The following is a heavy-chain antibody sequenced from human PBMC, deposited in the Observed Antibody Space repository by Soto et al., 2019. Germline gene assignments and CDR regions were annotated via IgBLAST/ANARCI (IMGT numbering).Heavy chain of an antibody. CDR3: ARHAESIWFWELSLYGMDV. J-gene: IGHJ6*02. D-gene: IGHD3-10*01. V-gene: IGHV4-39*01. CDR1: GGSISSSSYY. Sequence: TSETLSLTCTVSGGSISSSSYYWGWIRQPPGKGLEWIGSIYYSGSTYYNPSLKSRVTISVDTSKNQFSLKLSSVTAADTAVYYCARHAESIWFWELSLYGMDVWGQGTTVTVSS. CDR2: IYYSGST.